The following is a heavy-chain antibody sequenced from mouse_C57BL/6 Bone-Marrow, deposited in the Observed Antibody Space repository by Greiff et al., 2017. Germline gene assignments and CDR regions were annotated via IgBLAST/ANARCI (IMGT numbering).Heavy chain of an antibody. Sequence: QVQLKQPGAELVKPGASVKLSCKASGYTFTSYWMHWVKQRPGQGLEWIGMIHPNSGSTNYNEKFKSKATLTVAKSSSTAYMQLISLTSEDSAVYYCANLYGSFYAMDYWGQGTSVTVSS. CDR3: ANLYGSFYAMDY. CDR2: IHPNSGST. J-gene: IGHJ4*01. CDR1: GYTFTSYW. V-gene: IGHV1-64*01. D-gene: IGHD1-1*01.